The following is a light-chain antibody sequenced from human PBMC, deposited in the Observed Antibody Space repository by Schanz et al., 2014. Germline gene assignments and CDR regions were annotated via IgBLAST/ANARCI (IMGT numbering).Light chain of an antibody. CDR1: SSDVGGYNY. Sequence: QSALTQPRSVSGSPGQSVTISCTGTSSDVGGYNYVSWYQQYPGKAPKLMIHDVSQRPSGVPDRFSGSKSGNTASLTVSGLQAEDEADYYCSSYAGSNFVVFGGGTKLTVL. CDR3: SSYAGSNFVV. CDR2: DVS. V-gene: IGLV2-11*01. J-gene: IGLJ2*01.